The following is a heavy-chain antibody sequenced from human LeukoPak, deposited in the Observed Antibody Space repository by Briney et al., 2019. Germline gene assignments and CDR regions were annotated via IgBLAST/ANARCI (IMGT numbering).Heavy chain of an antibody. D-gene: IGHD1-20*01. CDR2: INPNSGGT. Sequence: ASVTVSCKASGYTFTGYYMHWVRQPPGQGLEWMGWINPNSGGTNYAQKFQGRVTMTRHTYINTVYVDVRRVRSGDTGVYLCARFPPLTGSNWFDPWLEGTLVSVSS. CDR1: GYTFTGYY. J-gene: IGHJ5*02. V-gene: IGHV1-2*02. CDR3: ARFPPLTGSNWFDP.